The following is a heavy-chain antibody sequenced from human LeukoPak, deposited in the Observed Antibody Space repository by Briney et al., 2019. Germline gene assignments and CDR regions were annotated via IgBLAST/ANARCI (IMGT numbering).Heavy chain of an antibody. V-gene: IGHV3-30*04. D-gene: IGHD1-14*01. CDR1: GFTFSSYA. CDR2: ISYDGSNK. J-gene: IGHJ3*02. Sequence: GGSLRLSCAASGFTFSSYAMHWVRQAPGKGLEWVAVISYDGSNKYYADSVKGRFTISRDNSKNTLYLQMNSLRAEDTAVYYCAKEMAPEGAFDIWGQGTMVTVSS. CDR3: AKEMAPEGAFDI.